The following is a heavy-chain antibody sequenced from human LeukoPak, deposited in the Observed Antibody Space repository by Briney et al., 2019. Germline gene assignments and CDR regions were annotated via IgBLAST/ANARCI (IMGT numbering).Heavy chain of an antibody. D-gene: IGHD5-18*01. Sequence: SETLCLTCAVYGGSFSDYYWSWIRQPPGKGLEWIGEINHSGSTNYNPSLKSRVTVSVDRSKNQFSLKLSSVTAADTAVYYCARGRILSDFDYWGQGTLVTVSS. J-gene: IGHJ4*02. CDR2: INHSGST. V-gene: IGHV4-34*01. CDR3: ARGRILSDFDY. CDR1: GGSFSDYY.